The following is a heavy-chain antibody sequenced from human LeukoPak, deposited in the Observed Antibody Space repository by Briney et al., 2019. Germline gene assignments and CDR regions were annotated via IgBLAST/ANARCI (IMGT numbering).Heavy chain of an antibody. J-gene: IGHJ5*02. Sequence: GGSLRLSCAASGFTFSSYSMNWVRQAPGKGLEWVSSISSSSSYIYYADSAKGRFTISRDNAKNSLYLQMNSLRAEDTAVYYCARGLFTSSGWYFPWGQGTLVTVSS. CDR3: ARGLFTSSGWYFP. V-gene: IGHV3-21*01. D-gene: IGHD6-19*01. CDR1: GFTFSSYS. CDR2: ISSSSSYI.